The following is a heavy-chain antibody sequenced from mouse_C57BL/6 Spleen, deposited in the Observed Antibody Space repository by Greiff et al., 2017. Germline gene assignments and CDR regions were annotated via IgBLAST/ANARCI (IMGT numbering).Heavy chain of an antibody. CDR2: IDPSDSYT. D-gene: IGHD1-1*01. V-gene: IGHV1-69*01. J-gene: IGHJ1*03. CDR1: GYTFTSYW. Sequence: QVQLQQPGAELVMPGASVKLSCKASGYTFTSYWMHWVKQRPGQGLEWIGEIDPSDSYTNYNQKFKGKSTLTVDKSSSTAYMQLSSLTSEASAVYYCARGGVYYSRYFAVWGTGTTVTVSS. CDR3: ARGGVYYSRYFAV.